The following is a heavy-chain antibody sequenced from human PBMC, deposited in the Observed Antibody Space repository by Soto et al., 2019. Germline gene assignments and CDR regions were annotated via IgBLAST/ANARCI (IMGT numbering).Heavy chain of an antibody. CDR1: GYSFTSYW. D-gene: IGHD3-3*01. Sequence: ESLKISCKGSGYSFTSYWIGLVRQVPGKGLEWMGIIYPGDSDTRYSPSFQGQVTISADKSISTAYLQWSSLKASATAMYYCARPYDFWGHAFDIWGQGTMVTVSS. CDR3: ARPYDFWGHAFDI. CDR2: IYPGDSDT. V-gene: IGHV5-51*01. J-gene: IGHJ3*02.